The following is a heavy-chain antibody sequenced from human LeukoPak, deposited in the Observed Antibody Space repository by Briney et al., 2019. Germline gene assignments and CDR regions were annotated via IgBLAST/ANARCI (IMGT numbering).Heavy chain of an antibody. J-gene: IGHJ4*02. CDR2: IYYSGST. D-gene: IGHD4-17*01. CDR3: AREVDYGDYTLDY. CDR1: GGSTSSYY. Sequence: PSETLSLTCTVSGGSTSSYYWSWIRQPPGKGLEWIGYIYYSGSTNYNPSLKSRVTISVDTSKNQFSLKLSFVTAADTAVYYCAREVDYGDYTLDYWGQGTLVTVSS. V-gene: IGHV4-59*01.